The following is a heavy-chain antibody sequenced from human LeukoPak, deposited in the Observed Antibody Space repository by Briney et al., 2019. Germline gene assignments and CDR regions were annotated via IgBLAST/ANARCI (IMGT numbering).Heavy chain of an antibody. CDR3: ARGLQEIDS. V-gene: IGHV3-7*01. J-gene: IGHJ5*01. CDR1: GFTFSSYW. CDR2: IKKDVSEK. Sequence: PGGSLRLSCVGSGFTFSSYWMTWVRQAPGKGLEWVANIKKDVSEKYYVESVKGRFSISRDNAKNSLYLQMSSLRVEDTAVYYCARGLQEIDSWGQGTLVTVSS.